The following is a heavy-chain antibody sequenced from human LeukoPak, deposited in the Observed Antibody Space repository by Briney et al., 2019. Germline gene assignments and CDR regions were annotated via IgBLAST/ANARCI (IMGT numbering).Heavy chain of an antibody. CDR1: GGSISSYY. CDR2: IYYSGST. CDR3: ARGYSGYDQHDY. Sequence: SEALSLTCTVSGGSISSYYWSWIRQPPGKGLEWIGYIYYSGSTNYNPSLKSRVTMSVDTSKNQFSLKLSSVTAADTAVYYCARGYSGYDQHDYWGQGTLVTVSS. J-gene: IGHJ4*02. V-gene: IGHV4-59*12. D-gene: IGHD5-12*01.